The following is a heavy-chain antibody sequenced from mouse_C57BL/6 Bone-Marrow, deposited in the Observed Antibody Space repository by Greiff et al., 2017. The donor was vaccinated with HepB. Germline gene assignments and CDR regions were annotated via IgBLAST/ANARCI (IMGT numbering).Heavy chain of an antibody. D-gene: IGHD2-10*02. CDR1: GYTFTSYW. CDR3: TGVWPYYHAMDY. CDR2: IYPGNSDT. J-gene: IGHJ4*01. V-gene: IGHV1-5*01. Sequence: EVQLQQSGTVLARPGASVKMSCKTSGYTFTSYWMHWVKQRPGQGLEWIGAIYPGNSDTSYNQKFKGKAKLTAVTSASTAYMELSSLTNEDSAVYYCTGVWPYYHAMDYWGQGTSVTVAS.